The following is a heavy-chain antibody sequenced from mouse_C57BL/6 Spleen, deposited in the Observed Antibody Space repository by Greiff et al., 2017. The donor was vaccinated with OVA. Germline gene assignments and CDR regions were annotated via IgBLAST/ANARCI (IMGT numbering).Heavy chain of an antibody. J-gene: IGHJ4*01. V-gene: IGHV1-82*01. CDR3: AKGSNPLYAMDY. CDR2: IYPGDGDT. Sequence: VKLMESGPELVKPGASVKISCKASGYAFSSSWMNWVKQRPGKGLEWIGRIYPGDGDTNYNGKFKGKATLTADKSSSTAYMQLSSLTSEDSAVYFCAKGSNPLYAMDYWGQGTSVTVSS. D-gene: IGHD2-5*01. CDR1: GYAFSSSW.